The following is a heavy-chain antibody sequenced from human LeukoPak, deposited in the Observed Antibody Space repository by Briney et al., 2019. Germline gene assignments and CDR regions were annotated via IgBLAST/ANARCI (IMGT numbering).Heavy chain of an antibody. CDR1: GGSISSYY. CDR2: IYYSGST. D-gene: IGHD3-10*01. Sequence: SETLSLTCTVSGGSISSYYWSWIRQPPGTGLEWIGYIYYSGSTNYNPSLESRVTISVDTSKNQFSLKLSSVTAADTAVYYCARDRGGGAGLFDPWGQGTLVTVSS. V-gene: IGHV4-59*01. J-gene: IGHJ5*02. CDR3: ARDRGGGAGLFDP.